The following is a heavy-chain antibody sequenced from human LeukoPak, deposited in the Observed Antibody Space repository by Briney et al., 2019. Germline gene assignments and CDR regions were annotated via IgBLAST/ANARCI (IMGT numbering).Heavy chain of an antibody. CDR3: AREDRYNWNDNYYYYGMDV. J-gene: IGHJ6*02. CDR2: INPNSGGT. V-gene: IGHV1-2*02. CDR1: GYTFTGYY. D-gene: IGHD1-20*01. Sequence: GASVKVSCKASGYTFTGYYMHWVRQAPGQGLEWMGWINPNSGGTNYAQKFQGRVTMTRDTSISTAYMELSRLRSDDTAVYYCAREDRYNWNDNYYYYGMDVWGQGTTVTVSS.